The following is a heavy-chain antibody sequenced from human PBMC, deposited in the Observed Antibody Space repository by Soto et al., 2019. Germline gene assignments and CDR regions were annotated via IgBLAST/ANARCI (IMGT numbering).Heavy chain of an antibody. D-gene: IGHD1-20*01. CDR2: IKPDGSEQ. V-gene: IGHV3-7*01. CDR3: ARGNWNYYYGFDV. Sequence: GGSLRLSCAASEFTFDKYYMTWVLQAPGKGPEWVANIKPDGSEQYYVDSVKGRFTISRDNANNSLYLQMNSLRDEDTAVYFCARGNWNYYYGFDVWGQGTTVTVSS. CDR1: EFTFDKYY. J-gene: IGHJ6*02.